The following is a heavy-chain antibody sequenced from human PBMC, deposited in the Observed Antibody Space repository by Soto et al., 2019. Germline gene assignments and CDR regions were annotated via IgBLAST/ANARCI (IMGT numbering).Heavy chain of an antibody. CDR1: GFTFTDFG. CDR3: ARDYCSTSSCYDY. J-gene: IGHJ4*02. V-gene: IGHV3-33*01. Sequence: GGSLRLSCTASGFTFTDFGMHWVRQAPGKGLEWVALIWYDGSKRYYADSVKGRFTISGDTSKNVVYLQMNSLRAEDTALYYCARDYCSTSSCYDYWGQGSLVTVSS. CDR2: IWYDGSKR. D-gene: IGHD2-2*01.